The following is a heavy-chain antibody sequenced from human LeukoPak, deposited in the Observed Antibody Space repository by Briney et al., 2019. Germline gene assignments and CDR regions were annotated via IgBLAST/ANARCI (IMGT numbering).Heavy chain of an antibody. CDR1: GFTFNDYA. CDR3: AKDPSYDSSGYYYFDY. CDR2: ISYEGSNI. J-gene: IGHJ4*02. V-gene: IGHV3-30*18. Sequence: GGSLRLSCAASGFTFNDYAMSWVRQAPGKGLEWVAVISYEGSNIYYGDSVKGRFTISRDNAKNSLYLQMNSLRAEDTALYYCAKDPSYDSSGYYYFDYWGQGTLVTVSS. D-gene: IGHD3-22*01.